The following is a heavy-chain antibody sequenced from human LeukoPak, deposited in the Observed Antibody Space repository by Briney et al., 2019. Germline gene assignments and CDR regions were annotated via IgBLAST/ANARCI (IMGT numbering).Heavy chain of an antibody. D-gene: IGHD3-10*01. CDR2: IYSGGST. CDR3: VRERWFGAPLEQTN. Sequence: GGSLSLSCAASGFTVSSNYMSWVRQAPGKGLEWVSIIYSGGSTYYADSVKGRFTISRDNSKNTLYLQMNSLRAEDTAVYYCVRERWFGAPLEQTNGGEETPVTVSS. CDR1: GFTVSSNY. V-gene: IGHV3-66*01. J-gene: IGHJ4*02.